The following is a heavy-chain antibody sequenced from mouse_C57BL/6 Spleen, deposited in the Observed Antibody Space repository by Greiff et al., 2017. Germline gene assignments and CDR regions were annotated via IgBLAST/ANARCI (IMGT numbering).Heavy chain of an antibody. J-gene: IGHJ3*01. D-gene: IGHD2-4*01. CDR2: IYPGSGST. Sequence: QVHVKQSGAELVKPGASVKMSCKASGYTFTSYWITWVKQRPGQGLEWIGDIYPGSGSTNYNEKFKSKATLTVDTSSSTAYMQLSSLTSEDSAVYYCARSWDYYDYDEGFAYWGQGTLVTVSA. V-gene: IGHV1-55*01. CDR3: ARSWDYYDYDEGFAY. CDR1: GYTFTSYW.